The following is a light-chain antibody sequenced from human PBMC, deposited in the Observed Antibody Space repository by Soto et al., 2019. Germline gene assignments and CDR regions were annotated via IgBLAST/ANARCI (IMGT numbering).Light chain of an antibody. Sequence: QSALTQPASVSGSPVQAITISCTGTSSDVGAYNYVSWYQQYPGNAPKLMIYDVSYRPAGISYRFSGSKSGNTASLTISGVQAEDEADYYRSSYTTSSTVLFGGGTKLTVL. CDR2: DVS. J-gene: IGLJ2*01. CDR3: SSYTTSSTVL. CDR1: SSDVGAYNY. V-gene: IGLV2-14*01.